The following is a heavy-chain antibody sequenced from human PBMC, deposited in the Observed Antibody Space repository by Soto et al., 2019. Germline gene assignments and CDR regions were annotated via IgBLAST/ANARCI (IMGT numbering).Heavy chain of an antibody. J-gene: IGHJ3*02. Sequence: ASVKVSCKASGYTFTSYGISWVRQAPGQGLERMGWISAYNGNTNYEQKLQGRVTMTTDTSTSTAYMELRSLRSDDTAVYYCARYLKWLFLSVKRHSLDAFDIWGQGTMVTVSS. CDR1: GYTFTSYG. CDR3: ARYLKWLFLSVKRHSLDAFDI. V-gene: IGHV1-18*01. D-gene: IGHD3-22*01. CDR2: ISAYNGNT.